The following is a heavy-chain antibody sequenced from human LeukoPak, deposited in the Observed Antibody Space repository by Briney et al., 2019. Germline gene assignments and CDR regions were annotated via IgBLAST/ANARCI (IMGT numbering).Heavy chain of an antibody. CDR2: ISAYNGNT. V-gene: IGHV1-18*01. D-gene: IGHD3-22*01. Sequence: ASVKVSCKASGYTFTSYGISWVRQAPGQGLEWMGWISAYNGNTNYAQKLQGRVTMTTDTSTSTAYMELRSLRSDDTAVYYCARVPAYYDSSGYIDYWGQGTLVTVSS. CDR3: ARVPAYYDSSGYIDY. J-gene: IGHJ4*02. CDR1: GYTFTSYG.